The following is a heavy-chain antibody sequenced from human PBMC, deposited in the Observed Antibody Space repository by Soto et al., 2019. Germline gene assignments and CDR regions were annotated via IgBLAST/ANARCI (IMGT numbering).Heavy chain of an antibody. CDR2: ISYDGSNK. Sequence: QVQLVESGGGVVQPGRSLRLSCAASGFTFSSYGMHWVRQAPGKGLEWVAVISYDGSNKYYADSVKGRFTFSRDNSKNTLYLQMNSLRAEDTAVYYCAKAAWELDFFDYWGQGTLVTVSS. CDR3: AKAAWELDFFDY. D-gene: IGHD1-26*01. J-gene: IGHJ4*02. CDR1: GFTFSSYG. V-gene: IGHV3-30*18.